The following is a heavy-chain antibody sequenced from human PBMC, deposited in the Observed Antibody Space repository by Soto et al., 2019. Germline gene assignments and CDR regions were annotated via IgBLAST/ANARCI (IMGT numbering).Heavy chain of an antibody. CDR2: IYYSGST. D-gene: IGHD4-17*01. CDR1: GGSVSSGSYY. V-gene: IGHV4-61*01. J-gene: IGHJ4*02. CDR3: ARGGFRATTVTPFDY. Sequence: SETLSLTXTVSGGSVSSGSYYWSWIRQPPGKGLEWIGYIYYSGSTNYNPSLKSRVTISVDTSKNQFSLKLSSVTAADTAVYYCARGGFRATTVTPFDYWGQGTLVTVSS.